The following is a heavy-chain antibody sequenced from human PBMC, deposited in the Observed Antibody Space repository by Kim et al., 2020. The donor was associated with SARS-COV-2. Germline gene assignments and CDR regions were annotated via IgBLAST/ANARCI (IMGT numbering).Heavy chain of an antibody. Sequence: LKSRVTISVDTSKYQFSLKLSSVTAADTAVYYCARNAYDFWSGTNYYMDVWGKGTTVTVSS. D-gene: IGHD3-3*01. V-gene: IGHV4-59*01. CDR3: ARNAYDFWSGTNYYMDV. J-gene: IGHJ6*03.